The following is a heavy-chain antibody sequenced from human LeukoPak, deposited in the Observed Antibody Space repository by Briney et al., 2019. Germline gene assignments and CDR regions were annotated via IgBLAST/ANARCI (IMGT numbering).Heavy chain of an antibody. J-gene: IGHJ3*02. CDR2: ISASGNYI. V-gene: IGHV3-21*01. CDR1: GFSFSSYS. Sequence: TGGSLRLSCAAPGFSFSSYSMDWVRQAPGRGLEWVSSISASGNYIYYADSVKGRFTISRDSAENSLYLQMNSLGAEDTAVYDCARGLYYYGTDAFDIWGQGTMVTVS. D-gene: IGHD3-16*01. CDR3: ARGLYYYGTDAFDI.